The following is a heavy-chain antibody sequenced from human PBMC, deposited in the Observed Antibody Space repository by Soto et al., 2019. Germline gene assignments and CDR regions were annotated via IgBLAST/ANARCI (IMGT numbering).Heavy chain of an antibody. CDR1: GGPYNSFA. J-gene: IGHJ6*02. D-gene: IGHD3-10*01. Sequence: SVKVSCKASGGPYNSFAISWVRQAPGQGLEWIGGLIPVFGTATYAQKFKGRVTITAEESTSTAYMELSSLTSEDTAVYYCARFLGGAGSYYDGQNYNYYNGMDVWGQGTTVTVSS. CDR3: ARFLGGAGSYYDGQNYNYYNGMDV. V-gene: IGHV1-69*13. CDR2: LIPVFGTA.